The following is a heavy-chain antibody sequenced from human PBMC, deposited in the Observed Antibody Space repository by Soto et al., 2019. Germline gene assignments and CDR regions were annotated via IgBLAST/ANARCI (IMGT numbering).Heavy chain of an antibody. CDR1: GYTFTAYH. V-gene: IGHV1-2*02. D-gene: IGHD3-10*02. CDR3: ARNMDYYYGRGSGNGHGV. J-gene: IGHJ6*02. CDR2: INPKFGDT. Sequence: QVQLVQSGAEVKEPGDSVRVSCEASGYTFTAYHIHWVRQAPGQGLEWMGWINPKFGDTTYAQDFQGRVSMTRDMSNSTVYLELSRLTSDDTAIYYRARNMDYYYGRGSGNGHGVWGQGTTVTVFS.